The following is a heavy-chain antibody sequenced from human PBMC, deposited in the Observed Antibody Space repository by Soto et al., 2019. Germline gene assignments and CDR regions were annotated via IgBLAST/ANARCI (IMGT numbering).Heavy chain of an antibody. CDR3: AKYYMVTRSPFDY. V-gene: IGHV3-23*01. J-gene: IGHJ4*02. Sequence: PGGSLRLSCAASGFTFSSYAMSWVRQAPGKGLEWVSSITSTGDRAYYADSVKGRFTVSRDNSKNTLYLQMNSLRAEDTAVYYCAKYYMVTRSPFDYWGQGTLVTVSS. D-gene: IGHD5-18*01. CDR1: GFTFSSYA. CDR2: ITSTGDRA.